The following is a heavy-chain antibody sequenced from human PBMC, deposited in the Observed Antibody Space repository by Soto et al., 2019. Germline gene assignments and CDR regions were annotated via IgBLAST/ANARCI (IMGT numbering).Heavy chain of an antibody. J-gene: IGHJ5*02. CDR3: ARARDWFDP. Sequence: SETLSLTCAVYGGSCSCYYWNWIRQPPGKGLEWIGEIDHSGYTNYNPSLKSRVTISVDTSKNQFSLRLTSVTAADTAVYYCARARDWFDPWGQGTLVTVSS. CDR1: GGSCSCYY. V-gene: IGHV4-34*01. CDR2: IDHSGYT.